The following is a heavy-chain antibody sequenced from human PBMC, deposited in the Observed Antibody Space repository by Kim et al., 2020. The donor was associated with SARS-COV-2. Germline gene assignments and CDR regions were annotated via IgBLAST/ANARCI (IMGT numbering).Heavy chain of an antibody. D-gene: IGHD3-10*01. CDR3: AKEGYYGSGSYYLGY. CDR1: GFTFSSYG. CDR2: IWYDGSNK. Sequence: GGSLRLSCAASGFTFSSYGMHWVRQAPGKGLEWVAVIWYDGSNKYYADSVKGRFTISRDNSKNTLYLQMNSLRAEDTAVYYCAKEGYYGSGSYYLGYWGQGTLVTVSS. V-gene: IGHV3-33*06. J-gene: IGHJ4*02.